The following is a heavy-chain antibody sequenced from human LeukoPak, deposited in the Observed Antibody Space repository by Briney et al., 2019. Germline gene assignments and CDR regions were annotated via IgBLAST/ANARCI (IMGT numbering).Heavy chain of an antibody. CDR3: ARVPRIAVAGLVSYFDY. CDR1: GYTFTGYY. J-gene: IGHJ4*02. CDR2: INPNSGGT. Sequence: GASVKVSCKASGYTFTGYYMHWVRQAPGQGLEWMGWINPNSGGTNYAQKFQGRVTMTRDTSISTAYMELSRLRSDDTAVYYRARVPRIAVAGLVSYFDYWGQGTLVTVSS. V-gene: IGHV1-2*02. D-gene: IGHD6-19*01.